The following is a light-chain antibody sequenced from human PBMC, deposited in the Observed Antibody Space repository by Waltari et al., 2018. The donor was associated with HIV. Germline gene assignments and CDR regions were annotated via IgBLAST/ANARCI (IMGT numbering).Light chain of an antibody. CDR1: SSDVGGHNL. Sequence: QSALTQPRSVSGSPGQSVTISCTGTSSDVGGHNLVSWYQQYPGEAPKLMIYDVSKRPSGGPDRFSGSKSGNTASLTISGLQAEDEADYHCCSYADGLSLVFGGGTKVTVL. V-gene: IGLV2-11*01. J-gene: IGLJ3*02. CDR2: DVS. CDR3: CSYADGLSLV.